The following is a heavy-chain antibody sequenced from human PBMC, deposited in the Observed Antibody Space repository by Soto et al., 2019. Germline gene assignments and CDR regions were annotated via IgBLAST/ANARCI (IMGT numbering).Heavy chain of an antibody. CDR1: GFTFSSYA. CDR2: LSGSGDKT. CDR3: AKVTGSISWYTFDY. J-gene: IGHJ4*02. D-gene: IGHD6-13*01. Sequence: EVQLLESGGVLVQPGGSLRLSCAASGFTFSSYAMSWVRQAPGKGLEWVSTLSGSGDKTYHADSVKGRFTISRDNXXNTLYLQMNSLRAEDTAVYYCAKVTGSISWYTFDYWGQGTLVTVSS. V-gene: IGHV3-23*01.